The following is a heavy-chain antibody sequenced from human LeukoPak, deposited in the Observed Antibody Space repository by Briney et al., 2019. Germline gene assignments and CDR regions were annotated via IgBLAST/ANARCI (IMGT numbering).Heavy chain of an antibody. CDR2: IWYDGSNK. CDR1: GFTFSSYG. V-gene: IGHV3-33*01. CDR3: ARERQWLARNWFDP. Sequence: GGSLRLSCAASGFTFSSYGMHWVRQAPGKGLEWVAVIWYDGSNKYYADSVKGRFTISRDNSKNTLYLQMNSLRAEDTAVYYCARERQWLARNWFDPWGQGTLVTVSS. D-gene: IGHD6-19*01. J-gene: IGHJ5*02.